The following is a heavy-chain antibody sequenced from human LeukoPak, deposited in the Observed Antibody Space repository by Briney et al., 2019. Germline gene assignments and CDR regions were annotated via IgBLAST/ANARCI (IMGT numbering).Heavy chain of an antibody. CDR1: GFTFSNAW. J-gene: IGHJ3*02. D-gene: IGHD5-18*01. CDR2: IKSKTDGGTT. Sequence: GGSLRLSCAASGFTFSNAWMSWVRQAPGKGLEWVGRIKSKTDGGTTDYAAPVKGRFTISRDDSKNTLYLQMNSLRAEDAAVYYCARDLYSYRIWGQGTMVTVSS. V-gene: IGHV3-15*01. CDR3: ARDLYSYRI.